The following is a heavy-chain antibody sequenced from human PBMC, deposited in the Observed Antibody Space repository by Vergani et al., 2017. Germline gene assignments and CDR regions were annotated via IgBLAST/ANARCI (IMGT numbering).Heavy chain of an antibody. Sequence: QVQLQESGPGLVKPSETLSLTCTVSGGPISSYYWSWIRQPAGKGLEWIGRIYTSGGTNYNPSLKSRVTMSVDTSKNQFSLKLSSVTAADTAVYYCARENSSSWTLVYAFDIWGQGTMVTVSS. CDR2: IYTSGGT. CDR1: GGPISSYY. D-gene: IGHD6-13*01. CDR3: ARENSSSWTLVYAFDI. V-gene: IGHV4-4*07. J-gene: IGHJ3*02.